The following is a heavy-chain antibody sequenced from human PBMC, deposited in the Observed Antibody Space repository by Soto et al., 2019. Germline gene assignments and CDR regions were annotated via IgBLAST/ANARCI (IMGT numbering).Heavy chain of an antibody. CDR1: GYTFTSYD. CDR3: ARDQFYEY. J-gene: IGHJ4*02. CDR2: MNPNSGNT. V-gene: IGHV1-8*01. Sequence: ASVKVSCKASGYTFTSYDINWVRQATGQGLEWMGWMNPNSGNTGYAQKFQGRVTITADKSTSTAYMELSSLRSEDTAVYYCARDQFYEYWGQGTLVTVSS. D-gene: IGHD5-12*01.